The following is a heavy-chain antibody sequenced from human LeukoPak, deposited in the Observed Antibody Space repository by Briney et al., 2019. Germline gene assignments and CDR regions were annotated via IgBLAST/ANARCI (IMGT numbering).Heavy chain of an antibody. J-gene: IGHJ6*04. CDR1: GFTFSTYN. CDR2: ISSSSSTI. D-gene: IGHD3-10*02. V-gene: IGHV3-48*04. CDR3: AELGITMIGGV. Sequence: PGGSLRLSCAASGFTFSTYNMNWVRQAPGKGLGWVSYISSSSSTIYYADSVKGRFTISRDNAKNSLYLQMNSLRAEDTAVYYCAELGITMIGGVWGKGTTVTISS.